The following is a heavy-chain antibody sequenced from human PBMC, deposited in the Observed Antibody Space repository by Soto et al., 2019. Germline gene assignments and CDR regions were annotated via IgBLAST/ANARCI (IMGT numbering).Heavy chain of an antibody. Sequence: SVKVSCKASGGTFSSYAISWVRQAPGQGLEWMGGIIPIFGTANYAQKFQGRVTITADESTSTAYMELSSLRSEDTAVYYCASREDIVVVPAAIRYYYYYYGMDVWGQRTTVTVSS. V-gene: IGHV1-69*13. J-gene: IGHJ6*02. CDR3: ASREDIVVVPAAIRYYYYYYGMDV. CDR1: GGTFSSYA. D-gene: IGHD2-2*01. CDR2: IIPIFGTA.